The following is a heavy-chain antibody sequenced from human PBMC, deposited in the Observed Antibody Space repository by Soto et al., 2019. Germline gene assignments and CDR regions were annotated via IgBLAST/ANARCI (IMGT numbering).Heavy chain of an antibody. Sequence: SETLSLTCTVSGGSISSYYWSWIRQPPGKGLEWIGYIYYSGSTNYNPSLKSRVTISVDTSKNQFSLKLSSVTAADTAVYYCARVQPRYYGSGSAHYYYYYGMDVWGQGTTVTVSS. V-gene: IGHV4-59*01. CDR2: IYYSGST. J-gene: IGHJ6*02. D-gene: IGHD3-10*01. CDR3: ARVQPRYYGSGSAHYYYYYGMDV. CDR1: GGSISSYY.